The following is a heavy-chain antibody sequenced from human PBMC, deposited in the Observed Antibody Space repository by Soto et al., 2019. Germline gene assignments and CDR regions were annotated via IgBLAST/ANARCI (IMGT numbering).Heavy chain of an antibody. CDR1: GFSFSMYW. J-gene: IGHJ4*02. D-gene: IGHD1-26*01. Sequence: EVQLVESGGGLVQPGGSLRLSCAASGFSFSMYWMSWVRQAPGKGLEWVANIKEDGSQKYYVDSVKGRFTISRDNAKKSLYLQMNSLGAEDTAVYYCARHQVGYRVTDYWGQGTLVTVSS. CDR2: IKEDGSQK. V-gene: IGHV3-7*01. CDR3: ARHQVGYRVTDY.